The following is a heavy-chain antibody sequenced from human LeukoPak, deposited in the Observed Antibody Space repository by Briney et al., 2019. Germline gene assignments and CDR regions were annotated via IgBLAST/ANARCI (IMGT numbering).Heavy chain of an antibody. CDR3: ARGGSRGSF. D-gene: IGHD1-26*01. CDR1: GFTLRNYW. V-gene: IGHV3-7*01. J-gene: IGHJ4*02. Sequence: GGCLRLSCAASGFTLRNYWMSWVREAPGEGLEWVAKIRNDRDERCYVDSVKGRFTISRDNAKNSVFLQMNSLRAEDTAVYYCARGGSRGSFWGQGILVTVSS. CDR2: IRNDRDER.